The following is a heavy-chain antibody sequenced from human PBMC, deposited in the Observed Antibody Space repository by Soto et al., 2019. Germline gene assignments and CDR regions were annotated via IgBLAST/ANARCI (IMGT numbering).Heavy chain of an antibody. V-gene: IGHV3-21*01. CDR3: ARETGYCSGGSCYPYYYYYMDV. D-gene: IGHD2-15*01. J-gene: IGHJ6*03. CDR1: GFTFSSYS. CDR2: ISSSSSYI. Sequence: GGSLRLSCAASGFTFSSYSMNWVRQAPGKGLEWVSSISSSSSYIYYADSVKGRFTISRDNAKNSLYLQMNSLRAEDTAVYYCARETGYCSGGSCYPYYYYYMDVWGKGTTVTVSS.